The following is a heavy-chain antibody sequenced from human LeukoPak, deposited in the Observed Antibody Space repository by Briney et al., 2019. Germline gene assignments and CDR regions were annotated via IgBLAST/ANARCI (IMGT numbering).Heavy chain of an antibody. CDR3: AKDRERVLWFGELLFYFDY. J-gene: IGHJ4*02. Sequence: GGSLRLSCAASGFTFSRYGMHWVRQAPGKGLEWVAVISYDGSNKYYADSVKGRFTISRDNTKNTLYLQMNSLRAEDTAVYYCAKDRERVLWFGELLFYFDYWGQGTLVTVSS. CDR1: GFTFSRYG. V-gene: IGHV3-30*18. D-gene: IGHD3-10*01. CDR2: ISYDGSNK.